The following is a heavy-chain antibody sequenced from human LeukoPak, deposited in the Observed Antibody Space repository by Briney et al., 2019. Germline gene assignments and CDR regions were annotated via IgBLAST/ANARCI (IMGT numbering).Heavy chain of an antibody. CDR1: GYSISSGYY. J-gene: IGHJ4*02. Sequence: PSETLSLTCTVSGYSISSGYYWGWIRQPPGKGLEWIGRIYTSGSTNYNPSLKSRVTMSVDTSKNQFSLKLSSVTAADTAVYYCARVGDSSGCIDYWGQGTLVTVSS. V-gene: IGHV4-38-2*02. CDR3: ARVGDSSGCIDY. D-gene: IGHD3-22*01. CDR2: IYTSGST.